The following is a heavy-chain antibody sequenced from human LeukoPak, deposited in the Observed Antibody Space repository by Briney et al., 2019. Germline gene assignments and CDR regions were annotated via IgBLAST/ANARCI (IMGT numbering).Heavy chain of an antibody. D-gene: IGHD3-22*01. V-gene: IGHV3-23*01. CDR2: MCGSAGCT. Sequence: GGSLRLSCAASGFTFDIYAMSWVRQAPGKGPEWVASMCGSAGCTYYADSVKGRFTISRDNSKNTLYLQMNSLRAEDTAVYYCAKAGGSGYYDYWGQGTLVTVSS. CDR1: GFTFDIYA. CDR3: AKAGGSGYYDY. J-gene: IGHJ4*02.